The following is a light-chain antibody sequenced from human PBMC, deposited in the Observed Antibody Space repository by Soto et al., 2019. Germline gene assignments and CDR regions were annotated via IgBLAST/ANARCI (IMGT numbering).Light chain of an antibody. Sequence: QSALTQPASVSGSPGQSITISCTGTSSDVGGYNYVSWYQQHPGKAPQLMIYDVSNRPSGVSNRFSGSKTGNTASLTISGLQAEDEADYYCSSYTSSSTLHYVFGTGTKVTVL. CDR2: DVS. V-gene: IGLV2-14*01. CDR3: SSYTSSSTLHYV. CDR1: SSDVGGYNY. J-gene: IGLJ1*01.